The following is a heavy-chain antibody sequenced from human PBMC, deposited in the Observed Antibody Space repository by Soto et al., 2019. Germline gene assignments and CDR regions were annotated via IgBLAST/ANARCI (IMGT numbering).Heavy chain of an antibody. CDR2: ISGSGGST. Sequence: GGSLRLSCAASGCTFSSYAMSWVRQAPGKGLEWVSAISGSGGSTYYADSVKGRFTISRDNSKNTLYLQMNSLRAEDTAVYYCAKGWQLVIDYFDYWGQGTLVTVSS. J-gene: IGHJ4*02. V-gene: IGHV3-23*01. D-gene: IGHD6-13*01. CDR3: AKGWQLVIDYFDY. CDR1: GCTFSSYA.